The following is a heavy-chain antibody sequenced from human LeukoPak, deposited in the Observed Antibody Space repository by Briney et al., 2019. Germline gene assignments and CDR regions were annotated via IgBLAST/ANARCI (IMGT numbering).Heavy chain of an antibody. CDR2: SNSNSGGT. CDR3: ATSGNYYPPDY. D-gene: IGHD3-10*01. Sequence: ASVKVSCKSSGYTFTGYYMRWVRQAPGQGLEWMGWSNSNSGGTNYAQKFLGRVTMTRDMSISTAYMELSGLTSDDTAVYYCATSGNYYPPDYWGQGTLVTVSS. V-gene: IGHV1-2*02. CDR1: GYTFTGYY. J-gene: IGHJ4*02.